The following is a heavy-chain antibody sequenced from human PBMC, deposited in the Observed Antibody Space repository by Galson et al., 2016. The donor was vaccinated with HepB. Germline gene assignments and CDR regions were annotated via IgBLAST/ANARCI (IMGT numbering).Heavy chain of an antibody. D-gene: IGHD3-10*01. CDR1: GFRFSSYA. Sequence: SLRLSCAASGFRFSSYAVSWVRQAPGKGLEWVSGISGSGGRTYYADSVKGRFTISRDNSKNTVYLQMNSLRVEDTALYYCAKDGYFASGSALYGMDVWGQGTTDTVSS. J-gene: IGHJ6*02. V-gene: IGHV3-23*01. CDR2: ISGSGGRT. CDR3: AKDGYFASGSALYGMDV.